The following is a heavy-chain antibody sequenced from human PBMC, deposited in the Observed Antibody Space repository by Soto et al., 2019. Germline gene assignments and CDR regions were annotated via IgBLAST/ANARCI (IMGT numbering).Heavy chain of an antibody. D-gene: IGHD5-18*01. CDR1: GGSISSSSYY. CDR2: IYYSGST. CDR3: ARHYTAMDSPPIDY. Sequence: SETLSLTCTVSGGSISSSSYYWGWIRQPPGKGLEWIGSIYYSGSTYYNPSLKSRVTISVDTSKNQFSLKLSSVTAADTAVYYCARHYTAMDSPPIDYWGQGTLVTVSS. V-gene: IGHV4-39*01. J-gene: IGHJ4*02.